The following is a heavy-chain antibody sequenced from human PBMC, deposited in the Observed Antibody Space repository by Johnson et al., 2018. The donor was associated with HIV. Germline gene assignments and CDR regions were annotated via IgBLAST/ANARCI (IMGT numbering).Heavy chain of an antibody. D-gene: IGHD4-23*01. CDR3: ARRTVVTPGAFDI. CDR1: GFSVSSKY. CDR2: INWNAGRT. J-gene: IGHJ3*02. V-gene: IGHV3-20*04. Sequence: VQLVESGGGLIQLGGSLRLSCAASGFSVSSKYMSWVRQTPGMGLEWVSAINWNAGRTGYTDSVKGRFTISRDNAKNSLYLQMNSLRAEDTALYYCARRTVVTPGAFDIWGQGTMVTVSS.